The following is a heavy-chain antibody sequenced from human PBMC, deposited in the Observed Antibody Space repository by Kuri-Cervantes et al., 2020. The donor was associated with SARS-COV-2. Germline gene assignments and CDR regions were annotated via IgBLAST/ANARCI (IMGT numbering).Heavy chain of an antibody. V-gene: IGHV3-74*01. CDR1: GFTFSSYW. CDR3: AKEMGATKYFQH. D-gene: IGHD1-26*01. CDR2: INSDGSST. Sequence: GESLKISCAASGFTFSSYWMHWVRQAPGKGLVWVSRINSDGSSTSYADSVKGRFTISRDNSKNTLYLQMNSLRAEDTAVYYCAKEMGATKYFQHWGQGTLVTVSS. J-gene: IGHJ1*01.